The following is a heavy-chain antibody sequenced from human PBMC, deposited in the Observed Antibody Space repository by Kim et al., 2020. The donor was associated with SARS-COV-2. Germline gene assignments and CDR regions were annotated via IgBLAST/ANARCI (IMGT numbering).Heavy chain of an antibody. CDR3: AKGEYYYDSSGYYLPFDY. Sequence: SVKGRFTISRENSKNTLYLKMNSLRAEDTAVYYCAKGEYYYDSSGYYLPFDYWGQGTLVTVSS. J-gene: IGHJ4*02. D-gene: IGHD3-22*01. V-gene: IGHV3-23*01.